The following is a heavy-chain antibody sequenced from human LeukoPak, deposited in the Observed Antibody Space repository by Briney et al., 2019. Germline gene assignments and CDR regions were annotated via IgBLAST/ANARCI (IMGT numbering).Heavy chain of an antibody. D-gene: IGHD6-19*01. CDR3: ARAGGGSSGWSYFDY. Sequence: PGGSLRLSCAASGFTFSRYWMSWVRQAPGKGLEWVANTKQDGSEKYYVDSVKGRFGISRDNAKNSLYLQMNSLRAEDTAVYYCARAGGGSSGWSYFDYWGQGTLVTVSS. V-gene: IGHV3-7*01. CDR2: TKQDGSEK. CDR1: GFTFSRYW. J-gene: IGHJ4*02.